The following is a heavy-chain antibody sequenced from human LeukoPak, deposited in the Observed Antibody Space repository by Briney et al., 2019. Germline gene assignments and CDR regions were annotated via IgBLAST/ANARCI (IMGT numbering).Heavy chain of an antibody. CDR1: GGSITTNNYY. V-gene: IGHV4-61*01. CDR3: ARGGFSGGILRYFDL. Sequence: SETLSLTCTVSGGSITTNNYYWSWIRQPPGKGLEWIGYIYYSGSTNDNPSLKSRLTISVDTSKNQFSLNLRSVTAADTAVYYCARGGFSGGILRYFDLWGRGTLVTLSS. CDR2: IYYSGST. D-gene: IGHD2-15*01. J-gene: IGHJ2*01.